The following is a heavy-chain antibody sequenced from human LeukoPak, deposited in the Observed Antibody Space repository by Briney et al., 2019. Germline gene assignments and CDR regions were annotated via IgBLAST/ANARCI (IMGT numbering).Heavy chain of an antibody. CDR3: ARDQGYCSGGSCYSWVY. D-gene: IGHD2-15*01. Sequence: ASVKVSCKASGYTFTGYYMHWVRQAPGQGLDWMGRINPNSGGTNYAPQFQGRVTMNRDTSISTAYMELSRLRSDDTALYYCARDQGYCSGGSCYSWVYWGQGTLVTVSS. J-gene: IGHJ4*02. CDR1: GYTFTGYY. CDR2: INPNSGGT. V-gene: IGHV1-2*06.